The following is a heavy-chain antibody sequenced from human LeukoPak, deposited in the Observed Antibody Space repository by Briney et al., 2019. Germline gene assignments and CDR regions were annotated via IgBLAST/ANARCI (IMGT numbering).Heavy chain of an antibody. J-gene: IGHJ4*02. Sequence: HTGGSLRLSCAASGFTFSTYNLNWVRQPPGQGVEGISYITTSSTPIQYADPVKGRFTISRDHDKNSLYLQMNSLRAQETAVYYCARDHDFASDYWGQGTLVTVSS. D-gene: IGHD1-1*01. CDR1: GFTFSTYN. V-gene: IGHV3-48*01. CDR3: ARDHDFASDY. CDR2: ITTSSTPI.